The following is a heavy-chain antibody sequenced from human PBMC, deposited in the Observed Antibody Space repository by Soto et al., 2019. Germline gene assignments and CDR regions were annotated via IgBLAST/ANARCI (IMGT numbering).Heavy chain of an antibody. J-gene: IGHJ6*02. CDR2: MNPNSGNT. Sequence: QVQLVQSGAEVKKPGASVKVSCKASGYTFTSYDINWVRQATGQGLEWMGWMNPNSGNTGYAQKFKGRVTMTRNTSISTAYMELSSLRSEDTAVYYCARGMRVPHYYYYGMDVWGQGTTVTVSS. CDR1: GYTFTSYD. D-gene: IGHD3-10*01. V-gene: IGHV1-8*01. CDR3: ARGMRVPHYYYYGMDV.